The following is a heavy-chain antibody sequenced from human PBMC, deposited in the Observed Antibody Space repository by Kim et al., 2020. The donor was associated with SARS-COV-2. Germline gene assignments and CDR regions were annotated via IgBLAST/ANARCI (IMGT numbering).Heavy chain of an antibody. V-gene: IGHV4-31*03. Sequence: SETLSLTCTVSGGSISSGGYYWSWIRQHPGKGLEWIGYIYYSGSTYYNPSLKSRVTISVDTSKNQFSLKLSSVTAADTAVYYCARGVVGARDFDYWGQGTLVTVSS. CDR1: GGSISSGGYY. J-gene: IGHJ4*02. CDR3: ARGVVGARDFDY. D-gene: IGHD1-26*01. CDR2: IYYSGST.